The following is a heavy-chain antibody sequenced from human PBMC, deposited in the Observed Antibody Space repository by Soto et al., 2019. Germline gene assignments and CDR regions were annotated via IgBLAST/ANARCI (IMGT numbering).Heavy chain of an antibody. CDR1: GGSIISYD. V-gene: IGHV4-59*01. J-gene: IGHJ6*02. Sequence: SETLSVTCSVSGGSIISYDWSWIRQPPGKGLEWIGYIYYSGSTNYNPSLKSRVTISVDTSKNQFSLKLSSVTAADTAVYYCARGIAVAARYYYGLDVWGQGTTVTVSS. CDR2: IYYSGST. CDR3: ARGIAVAARYYYGLDV. D-gene: IGHD6-19*01.